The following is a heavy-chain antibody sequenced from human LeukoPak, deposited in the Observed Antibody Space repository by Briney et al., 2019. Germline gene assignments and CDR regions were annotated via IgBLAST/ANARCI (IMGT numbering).Heavy chain of an antibody. CDR2: IYTSGST. CDR1: GGSISSYY. Sequence: SETLSLTCTVSGGSISSYYWSWIRQPAGKGLEWIGRIYTSGSTNYDPSLKSRVTMSVDTSKNQFSLKLSSVTAADTAVYYCARDLRRSLRPAERFDYWGQGTLVTVSS. J-gene: IGHJ4*02. CDR3: ARDLRRSLRPAERFDY. D-gene: IGHD2-2*01. V-gene: IGHV4-4*07.